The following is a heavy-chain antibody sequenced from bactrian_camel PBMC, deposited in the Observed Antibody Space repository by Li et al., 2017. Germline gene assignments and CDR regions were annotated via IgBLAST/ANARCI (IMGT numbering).Heavy chain of an antibody. J-gene: IGHJ4*01. D-gene: IGHD4*01. V-gene: IGHV3S45*01. CDR2: FYSGAGST. CDR3: AVLSCGDSDKKGQYEYNY. CDR1: GYTRGDWC. Sequence: HVQLVESGGGSVQAGGSLKLSCQASGYTRGDWCMGWSREVAGKEREGVAAFYSGAGSTFYADAVKGRFIISRDRGPGLLYLDMNNLKPEDTAMYHCAVLSCGDSDKKGQYEYNYWGPGTQVTVS.